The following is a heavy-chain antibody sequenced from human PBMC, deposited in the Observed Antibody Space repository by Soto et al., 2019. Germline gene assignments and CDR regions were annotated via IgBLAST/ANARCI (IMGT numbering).Heavy chain of an antibody. CDR2: ISTYNGDT. CDR3: AREGVAPYYYDVMDV. V-gene: IGHV1-18*01. D-gene: IGHD5-12*01. Sequence: ASVKVSCKASGYTFTRSGLSWVRQAPGQGLEWMGWISTYNGDTNYAQTFQGRVTMTTDTSTSTVHMEVRSLRSDDTAVYYCAREGVAPYYYDVMDVWAQGTPVTVSS. J-gene: IGHJ6*02. CDR1: GYTFTRSG.